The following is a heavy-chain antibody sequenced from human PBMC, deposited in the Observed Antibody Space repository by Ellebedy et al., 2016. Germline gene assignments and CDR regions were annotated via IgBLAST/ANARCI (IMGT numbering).Heavy chain of an antibody. CDR2: INQDGSET. J-gene: IGHJ4*02. CDR3: ARLINKYNCEIFDY. D-gene: IGHD5-24*01. CDR1: GFTFSNYW. V-gene: IGHV3-7*03. Sequence: GGSLRLSCAASGFTFSNYWMGWVRQAPGKGLEWVANINQDGSETYYVDSVRGQFTISRDNAENSLFLQMNSLRADDTAVFYCARLINKYNCEIFDYWGQGILVTVSS.